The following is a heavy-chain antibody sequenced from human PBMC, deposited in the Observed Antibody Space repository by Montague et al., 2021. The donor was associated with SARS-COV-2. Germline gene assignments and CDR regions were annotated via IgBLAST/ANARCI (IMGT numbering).Heavy chain of an antibody. CDR2: IDWDDDK. D-gene: IGHD5-18*01. Sequence: PALVKPTQTLTLTCTFSVFSPSTSGMCVSWIRQPPGKALEWLAVIDWDDDKSYSTSLKTRLTISKDTSKNQVVLTMTNMDPVDTATYYCARMPDQVWLDYWGQGILVTVSS. CDR1: VFSPSTSGMC. J-gene: IGHJ4*02. V-gene: IGHV2-70*01. CDR3: ARMPDQVWLDY.